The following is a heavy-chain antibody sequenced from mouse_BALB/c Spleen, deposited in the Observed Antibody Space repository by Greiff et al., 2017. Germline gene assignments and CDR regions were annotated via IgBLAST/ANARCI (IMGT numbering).Heavy chain of an antibody. V-gene: IGHV1-53*01. CDR2: INPNNGGT. CDR3: ARRGGGKSWFAY. CDR1: GYTFTSYW. J-gene: IGHJ3*01. Sequence: QVQLQQPGAELVKPGASVKLSCKASGYTFTSYWMHWVKQRPGQGLEWIGDINPNNGGTIYNQKFKGKATLTVDKSSSTAYMELRSLTSEDTAVYYCARRGGGKSWFAYWGQGTLVTVSA.